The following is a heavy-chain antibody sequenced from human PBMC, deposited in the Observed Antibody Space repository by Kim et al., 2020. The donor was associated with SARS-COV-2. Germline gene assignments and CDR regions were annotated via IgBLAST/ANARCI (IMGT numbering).Heavy chain of an antibody. J-gene: IGHJ3*02. D-gene: IGHD1-26*01. CDR1: GGSISSGGYY. CDR3: ARGGLQSDAFDI. CDR2: IYYSGST. Sequence: SETLSLTCTVSGGSISSGGYYWSWIRQHPGKGLEWIGYIYYSGSTYYNPSLKSRVTISVDTSKNQFSLKLSSVTAADTAVYYCARGGLQSDAFDIWGQGTMVTVSS. V-gene: IGHV4-31*03.